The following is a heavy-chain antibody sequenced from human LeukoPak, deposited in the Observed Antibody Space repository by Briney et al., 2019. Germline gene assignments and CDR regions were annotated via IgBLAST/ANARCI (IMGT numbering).Heavy chain of an antibody. CDR2: ISDDGSRQ. Sequence: GRSLRLSCAATGFTFSNYAIHWGRQAPGKGLEWVAFISDDGSRQHYADSVKGRFTISRDNSKNTLYLQMNSLRADDTAVYHCAKDGLMRFFDYWGQGTLVTVSS. J-gene: IGHJ4*02. CDR1: GFTFSNYA. V-gene: IGHV3-30-3*01. CDR3: AKDGLMRFFDY. D-gene: IGHD2-8*01.